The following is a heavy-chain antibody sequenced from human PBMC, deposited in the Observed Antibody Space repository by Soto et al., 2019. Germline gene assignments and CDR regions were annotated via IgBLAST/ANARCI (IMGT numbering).Heavy chain of an antibody. CDR1: GYTFTSHD. J-gene: IGHJ5*02. D-gene: IGHD2-15*01. V-gene: IGHV1-8*01. Sequence: ASVKVSCKASGYTFTSHDINWVRQATGQGLEWMGWMNPNSGSTNYAQKFQGRVTMTRDTSISTAYMELSRLRSDDTAVYYCAREPPQGYCSGGWFDPWGQGTLVTVSS. CDR3: AREPPQGYCSGGWFDP. CDR2: MNPNSGST.